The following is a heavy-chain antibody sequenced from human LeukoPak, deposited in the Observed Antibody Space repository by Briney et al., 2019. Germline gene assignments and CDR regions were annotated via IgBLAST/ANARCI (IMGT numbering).Heavy chain of an antibody. CDR1: GFTVSSNY. J-gene: IGHJ3*02. CDR2: IYSGGST. Sequence: GGSLRLSCAASGFTVSSNYMSWVRQAPGKGLEWVSVIYSGGSTYYADSVEGRFTISRDNSKNTLYLQMNSLRAEDTAVYYCARTLRGAFDIWGQGTMVTVSS. CDR3: ARTLRGAFDI. V-gene: IGHV3-53*01.